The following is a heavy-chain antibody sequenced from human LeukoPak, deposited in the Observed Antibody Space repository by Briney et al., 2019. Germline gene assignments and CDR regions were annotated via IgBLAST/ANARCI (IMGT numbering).Heavy chain of an antibody. CDR3: ARGTIAADDYYYMDV. CDR2: IYTSGST. D-gene: IGHD6-13*01. Sequence: SETLSLTCTVSGDSISSSSSYWGWIRQPPGKGLEWIGRIYTSGSTDYNPSLKSRVIISVDTSKNHFSLKLSSVTAADTAVYYCARGTIAADDYYYMDVWGKGTTVTISS. J-gene: IGHJ6*03. V-gene: IGHV4-39*02. CDR1: GDSISSSSSY.